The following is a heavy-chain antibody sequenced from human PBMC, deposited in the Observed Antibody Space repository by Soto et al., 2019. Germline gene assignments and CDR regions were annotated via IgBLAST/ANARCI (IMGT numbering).Heavy chain of an antibody. CDR1: GYSFSTYW. V-gene: IGHV5-51*01. D-gene: IGHD4-17*01. J-gene: IGHJ4*02. CDR3: AIPYTSGHDYVYDQ. Sequence: GGALKISRKGSGYSFSTYWVAWVRQMPGEGLEWMGIIYPGDSDTRYNPSFQGQVTISADKSLTTAYLQWSSLRASDTAVYYCAIPYTSGHDYVYDQWGQGTLVTVSS. CDR2: IYPGDSDT.